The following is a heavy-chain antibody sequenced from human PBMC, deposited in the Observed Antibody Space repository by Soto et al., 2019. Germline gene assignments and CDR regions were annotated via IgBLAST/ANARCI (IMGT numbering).Heavy chain of an antibody. CDR1: GYTFTSYG. D-gene: IGHD3-10*01. CDR2: ISAYNGNT. V-gene: IGHV1-18*01. CDR3: ARDSGELLWFGELLTRENYFDY. Sequence: ASVKVSCKASGYTFTSYGISWVRQAPGQGLEWMGWISAYNGNTNYAQKLQGRVTMTTDTSTSTAYMELRSLRSDDTAVYYCARDSGELLWFGELLTRENYFDYWGQGTLVTVSS. J-gene: IGHJ4*02.